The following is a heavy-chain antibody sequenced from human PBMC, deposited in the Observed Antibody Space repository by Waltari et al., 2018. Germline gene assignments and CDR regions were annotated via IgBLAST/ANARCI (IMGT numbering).Heavy chain of an antibody. J-gene: IGHJ2*01. V-gene: IGHV4-59*01. D-gene: IGHD4-17*01. CDR3: ARDTTEGWYFDL. CDR1: GGSISSYY. CDR2: IYYSGST. Sequence: QVQLQESGPGLVKPSETLSLTCTVSGGSISSYYWSWIRQPPGKGLEWIGYIYYSGSTNYNPSLKRRVTISVDTSKNQFSLKLSSVTAADTAVYYCARDTTEGWYFDLWGRGTLVTVSS.